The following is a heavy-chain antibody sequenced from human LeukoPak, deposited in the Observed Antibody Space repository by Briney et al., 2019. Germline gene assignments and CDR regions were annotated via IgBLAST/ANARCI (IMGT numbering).Heavy chain of an antibody. J-gene: IGHJ3*02. CDR2: IYTSGST. CDR3: ARDLGSLDAFDI. CDR1: GGSISSGSYH. V-gene: IGHV4-61*02. Sequence: SETLSLTCTVSGGSISSGSYHWSWIRQPAGKGLEWIGRIYTSGSTNYNPSLKSRVTISVDTSKNQFSLKLSSVTAADTAVYYCARDLGSLDAFDIWGQGTMVTVSS. D-gene: IGHD1-26*01.